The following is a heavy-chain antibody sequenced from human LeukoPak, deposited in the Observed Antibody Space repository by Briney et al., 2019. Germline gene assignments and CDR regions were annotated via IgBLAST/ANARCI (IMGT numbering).Heavy chain of an antibody. CDR1: GGSISSGAYS. CDR2: IYHSGST. CDR3: ARAENRITIFGVANGVDY. V-gene: IGHV4-30-2*01. D-gene: IGHD3-3*01. Sequence: PSETLSLTCAVSGGSISSGAYSWSWIRQPPGKGLEWIGYIYHSGSTYCNPSLKSRVTISVDRSKNQFSLKLSSVTAADTAVYYCARAENRITIFGVANGVDYWGQGTLVTVSS. J-gene: IGHJ4*02.